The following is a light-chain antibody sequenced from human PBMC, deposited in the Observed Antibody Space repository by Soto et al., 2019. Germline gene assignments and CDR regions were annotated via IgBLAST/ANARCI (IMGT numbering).Light chain of an antibody. V-gene: IGKV3-20*01. CDR2: GAS. Sequence: EIVLTQSPGTLSLSPGERATPSCRASQSVSSSYLAWYQQKPGQAPRLLIYGASNRATGIPDRISGSGSGTDFTLTISRLEPEDFAVYYCQQYGSSPWTFGQGTKVDIK. CDR1: QSVSSSY. CDR3: QQYGSSPWT. J-gene: IGKJ1*01.